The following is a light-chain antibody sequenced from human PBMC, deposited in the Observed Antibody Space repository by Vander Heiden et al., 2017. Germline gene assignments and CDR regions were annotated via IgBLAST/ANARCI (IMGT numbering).Light chain of an antibody. CDR1: QTVLYSSDNKNY. CDR2: WAS. CDR3: QQYYSTPRT. Sequence: DIVMTQSPDSLAVSLGERATINCKSSQTVLYSSDNKNYLAWYQQKPGQPPKWLIYWASTRESGVPDRVSGSGSGTDFTLTISSLQAEDVAVYYCQQYYSTPRTFGQGTKVEIK. J-gene: IGKJ1*01. V-gene: IGKV4-1*01.